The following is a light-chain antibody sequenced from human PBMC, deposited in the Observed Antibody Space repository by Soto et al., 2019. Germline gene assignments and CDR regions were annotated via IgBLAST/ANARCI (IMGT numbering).Light chain of an antibody. CDR3: QQSFSTLLIT. V-gene: IGKV1-39*01. CDR2: AAS. Sequence: DIQMTQSPSSLSASIGDGVTITCRASQSINTYLNWYQQKPGKAPKLLISAASNLQSGVPSRFRGSGSWTDFTLTISSLQTEDFATYYCQQSFSTLLITFGQGTRLEIK. J-gene: IGKJ5*01. CDR1: QSINTY.